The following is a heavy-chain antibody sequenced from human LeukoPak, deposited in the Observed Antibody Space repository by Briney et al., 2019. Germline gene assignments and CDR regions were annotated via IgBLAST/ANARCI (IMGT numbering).Heavy chain of an antibody. CDR2: VSHSGST. CDR3: ARVLTGYSEGSIDY. Sequence: SETLSLTCAVYGGSFSGYYWSWIRQPPGKGLEGIGEVSHSGSTNYNPSLKSRVTISVDTSKNQFSLKLTSVTAADAALYYCARVLTGYSEGSIDYWGQGILVTVSS. V-gene: IGHV4-34*01. CDR1: GGSFSGYY. D-gene: IGHD3-9*01. J-gene: IGHJ4*02.